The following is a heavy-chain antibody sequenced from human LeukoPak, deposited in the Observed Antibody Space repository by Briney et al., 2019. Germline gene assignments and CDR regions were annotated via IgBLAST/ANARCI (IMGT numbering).Heavy chain of an antibody. CDR2: INPDDGST. Sequence: PGGSLRLSCAASGFTVSSNYMSWVRQAPGKGLVWVSRINPDDGSTSYADSVKGRFTISRDNAKSTLYLQMNSLRAEDTAVYYCLTIVETDLDAFDIWGQGTKVTVSS. D-gene: IGHD2-21*01. J-gene: IGHJ3*02. CDR1: GFTVSSNY. CDR3: LTIVETDLDAFDI. V-gene: IGHV3-74*01.